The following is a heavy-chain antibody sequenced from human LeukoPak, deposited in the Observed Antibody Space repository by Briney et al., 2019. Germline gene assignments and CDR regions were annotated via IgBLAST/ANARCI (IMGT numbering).Heavy chain of an antibody. Sequence: GGSLRLSCAASGFTFSDYYMSWIRQAPGKGLEWVSYISSSGSTIYYADSVKGRFTISRDNAENSLYLQMNSLRAEDTAVYYCARLYCGGDCPSLHYYGMDVWGQGTTVTVSS. CDR3: ARLYCGGDCPSLHYYGMDV. D-gene: IGHD2-21*02. V-gene: IGHV3-11*01. J-gene: IGHJ6*02. CDR2: ISSSGSTI. CDR1: GFTFSDYY.